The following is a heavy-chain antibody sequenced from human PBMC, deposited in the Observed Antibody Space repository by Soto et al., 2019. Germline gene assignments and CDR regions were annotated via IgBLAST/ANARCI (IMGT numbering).Heavy chain of an antibody. D-gene: IGHD5-12*01. Sequence: SETLSLTCTVSGGSISSYYWSWIRQPPGKGLEWIGYIYYSGSTNYNPSLKSRVTISVXXXKXXXXLKLXSXXAAXTAVYYCARLDGYNYSFDYWGQGTLVTVSS. CDR1: GGSISSYY. CDR2: IYYSGST. J-gene: IGHJ4*02. V-gene: IGHV4-59*01. CDR3: ARLDGYNYSFDY.